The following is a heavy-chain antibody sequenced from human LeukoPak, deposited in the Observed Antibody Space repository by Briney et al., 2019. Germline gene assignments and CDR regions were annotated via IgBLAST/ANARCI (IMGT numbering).Heavy chain of an antibody. CDR1: GGSITSNSFY. D-gene: IGHD6-13*01. CDR2: IYYSGTT. J-gene: IGHJ4*02. CDR3: ARLVAAAGTIYFDS. Sequence: SETLSLTCTVSGGSITSNSFYWGWIRQPPGKGLEWIGSIYYSGTTYYNPSLKSRVTISVDTSRTQFSLKLSSVTAADTAVYYCARLVAAAGTIYFDSWGREPWSPSPQ. V-gene: IGHV4-39*01.